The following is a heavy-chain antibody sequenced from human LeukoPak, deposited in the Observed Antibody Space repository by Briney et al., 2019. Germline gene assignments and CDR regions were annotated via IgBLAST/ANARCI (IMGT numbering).Heavy chain of an antibody. D-gene: IGHD6-19*01. CDR2: IKSKSDGGTT. Sequence: KPGGSLRLSCAASGFTFSNAGMSWVRQAPGKGLEWVGRIKSKSDGGTTDYAAPVKVRFTISRDDSKNTLYLQMNSLKTEDTAVYYCTGSEAVAAHDYWGQGTLVTVSS. J-gene: IGHJ4*02. CDR1: GFTFSNAG. CDR3: TGSEAVAAHDY. V-gene: IGHV3-15*01.